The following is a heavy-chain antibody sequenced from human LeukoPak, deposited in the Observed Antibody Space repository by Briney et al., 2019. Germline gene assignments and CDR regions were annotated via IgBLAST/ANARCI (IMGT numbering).Heavy chain of an antibody. J-gene: IGHJ5*02. D-gene: IGHD2-8*01. CDR3: ARDRADCTNGVCPNWFDP. CDR2: ISVYNGNT. V-gene: IGHV1-18*01. Sequence: GASVKVSCKASGYTFTSYGISWVRQAPGQGLEWMGWISVYNGNTNNAQKFQGRVTITADESTSTAYMELSSLRSEDTAVYYCARDRADCTNGVCPNWFDPWGQGTLVTVSS. CDR1: GYTFTSYG.